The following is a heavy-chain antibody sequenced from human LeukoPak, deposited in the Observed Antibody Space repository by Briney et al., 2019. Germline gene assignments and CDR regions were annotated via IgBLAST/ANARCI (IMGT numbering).Heavy chain of an antibody. D-gene: IGHD4-11*01. CDR3: ARDLTVFDY. Sequence: GGSLRLSCAASGFTFSSYSMNWVRQAPGKGLEWVSYISSSSSTIYYADSVKGRFTISRDNAKNSLYLQMNSLRAEDTAVYYCARDLTVFDYWGQGTLATVSS. CDR1: GFTFSSYS. CDR2: ISSSSSTI. V-gene: IGHV3-48*04. J-gene: IGHJ4*02.